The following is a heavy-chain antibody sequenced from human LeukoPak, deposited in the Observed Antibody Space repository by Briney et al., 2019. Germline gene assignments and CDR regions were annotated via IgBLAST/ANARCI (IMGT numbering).Heavy chain of an antibody. V-gene: IGHV3-23*01. J-gene: IGHJ4*02. CDR2: ISGSGGST. CDR1: GFTFSGYS. CDR3: ATVFSSSNEFFDY. Sequence: GGSLRLSCTASGFTFSGYSMSWVRQAPGKGLEWVSAISGSGGSTYYADSVKGRFTISRDNSKNTLYLQMNSLRAEDTAVYYCATVFSSSNEFFDYWGQGALVTVSS. D-gene: IGHD2-2*01.